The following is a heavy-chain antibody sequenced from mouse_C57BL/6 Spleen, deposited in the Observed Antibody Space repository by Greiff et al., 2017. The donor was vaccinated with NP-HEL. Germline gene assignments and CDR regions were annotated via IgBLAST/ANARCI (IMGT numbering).Heavy chain of an antibody. D-gene: IGHD2-5*01. CDR1: GYTFTSYW. CDR2: IDPSDSDT. V-gene: IGHV1-52*01. CDR3: ARSNYRNYVYFDY. Sequence: VQLQQPGAELVRPGSSVKLSCKASGYTFTSYWMHWVKQRPIQGLEWIGNIDPSDSDTHYNQKFKGKATLTVDKSSSTAYMQLSSLTSEASAIYYYARSNYRNYVYFDYWGQGTTLTVSS. J-gene: IGHJ2*01.